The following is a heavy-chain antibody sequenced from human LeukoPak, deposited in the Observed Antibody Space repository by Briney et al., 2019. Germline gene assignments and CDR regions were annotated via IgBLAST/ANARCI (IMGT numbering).Heavy chain of an antibody. CDR3: ARGYCSSTSCYLDYYYYYMDV. CDR2: INPNSGGT. Sequence: ASVTVSCKASGYTFTGYYMHWVRQAPGQGLEWMGWINPNSGGTNYAQKFQGRVTMTRDTSISTAYMELSRLRSDDTAVYYCARGYCSSTSCYLDYYYYYMDVWGKGTTVTVSS. CDR1: GYTFTGYY. D-gene: IGHD2-2*01. V-gene: IGHV1-2*02. J-gene: IGHJ6*03.